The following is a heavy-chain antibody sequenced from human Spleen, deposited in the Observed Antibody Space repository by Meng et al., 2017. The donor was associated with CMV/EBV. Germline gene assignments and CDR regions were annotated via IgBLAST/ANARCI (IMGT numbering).Heavy chain of an antibody. CDR1: RGPFNGFS. D-gene: IGHD5-18*01. CDR3: ARRGYSYGL. V-gene: IGHV4-34*01. Sequence: GSLRLSCAVDRGPFNGFSWTWIRQPPGKGLEWIGEINHSGSTNYNPSLKSRVTISVDTSKNQFSLKLSSVTAADTAVYYCARRGYSYGLWGQGTLVTVSS. J-gene: IGHJ4*02. CDR2: INHSGST.